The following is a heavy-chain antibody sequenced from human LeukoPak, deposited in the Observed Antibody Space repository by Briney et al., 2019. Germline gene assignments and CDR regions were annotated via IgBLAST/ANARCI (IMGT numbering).Heavy chain of an antibody. V-gene: IGHV3-21*01. CDR2: ISSSSSYI. J-gene: IGHJ4*02. CDR1: GFTFSSYS. CDR3: ARVPHRYFDWRYYFDY. Sequence: GGSLRLSCAASGFTFSSYSMNWVRQAPGKGLEWVSSISSSSSYIYYADSVKGRFTISRDNAKNSLYLQMSSLRAEDTAVYYCARVPHRYFDWRYYFDYWGQGTLVTVSS. D-gene: IGHD3-9*01.